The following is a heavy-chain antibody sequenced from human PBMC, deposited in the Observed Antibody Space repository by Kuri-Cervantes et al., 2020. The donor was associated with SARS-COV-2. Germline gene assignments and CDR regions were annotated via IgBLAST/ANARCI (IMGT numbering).Heavy chain of an antibody. CDR2: INHSGGT. V-gene: IGHV4-34*01. CDR1: GGSFSGYY. D-gene: IGHD2-2*01. CDR3: ARSPRCSSTSCRYYYYGMDV. J-gene: IGHJ6*02. Sequence: SETLSLTCAVYGGSFSGYYWSWIRQPPGKGLEWIGEINHSGGTNYNPSLKSRVTITVDTSKNQFSLKLSSVTAADTAVYYCARSPRCSSTSCRYYYYGMDVWGQGTTVTVSS.